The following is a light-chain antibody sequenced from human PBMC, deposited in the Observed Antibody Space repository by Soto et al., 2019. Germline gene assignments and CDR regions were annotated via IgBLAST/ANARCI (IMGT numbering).Light chain of an antibody. CDR2: DAS. CDR3: QQYKIYSQT. J-gene: IGKJ1*01. Sequence: DIQMTQSPSTLSASVGDRVTITCRASQSITNWVAWYQQKVGRAPKLLIYDASTLETGVPSRFSGSGSGTEFPLTISSLQPDDFATYYCQQYKIYSQTFGQGTRVEIK. CDR1: QSITNW. V-gene: IGKV1-5*01.